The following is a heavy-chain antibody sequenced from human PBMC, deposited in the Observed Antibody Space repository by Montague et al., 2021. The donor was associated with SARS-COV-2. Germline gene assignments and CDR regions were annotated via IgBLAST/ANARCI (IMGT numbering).Heavy chain of an antibody. CDR2: INHSGST. Sequence: SETLSLTCAVYGGSFSGYYWSWIRQPPGKGLEWIGEINHSGSTNYNPSLKSRVTISVDTSKNQFSLKLSSVTAADTAVYYCARNTKWLLWEDYYYGMDVWGQGTTVTVSS. J-gene: IGHJ6*02. D-gene: IGHD5-12*01. CDR3: ARNTKWLLWEDYYYGMDV. CDR1: GGSFSGYY. V-gene: IGHV4-34*01.